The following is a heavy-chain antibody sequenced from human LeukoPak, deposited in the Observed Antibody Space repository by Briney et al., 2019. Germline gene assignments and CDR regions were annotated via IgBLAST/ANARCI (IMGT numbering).Heavy chain of an antibody. CDR2: INHSGST. Sequence: PSETLSLTCAVYGGSFSGYYWSWIRQPPGKGLEWIGGINHSGSTNYNPSLKSRVTVSVDTSKNQFSLKLSSVTAADTAVYYCARSSSTRDYNWFDPWGQGTLVTVSS. J-gene: IGHJ5*02. CDR1: GGSFSGYY. D-gene: IGHD2-2*01. V-gene: IGHV4-34*01. CDR3: ARSSSTRDYNWFDP.